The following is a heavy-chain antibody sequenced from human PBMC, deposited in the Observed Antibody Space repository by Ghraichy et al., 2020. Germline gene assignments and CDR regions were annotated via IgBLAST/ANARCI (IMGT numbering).Heavy chain of an antibody. CDR2: IYYSGST. J-gene: IGHJ2*01. CDR1: GGSISSYY. D-gene: IGHD6-13*01. V-gene: IGHV4-59*01. CDR3: ARDEMIAAAGTEYWYFDL. Sequence: SETLSLTCTVSGGSISSYYWSWIRQPPGKGLEWIGYIYYSGSTNYNPSLKSRVTISVDTSKNQFSLKLSSVTAADTAVYYCARDEMIAAAGTEYWYFDLWGRGTLVTVSS.